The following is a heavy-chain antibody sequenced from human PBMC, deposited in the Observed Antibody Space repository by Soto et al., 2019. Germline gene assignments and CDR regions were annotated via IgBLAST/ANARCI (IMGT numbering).Heavy chain of an antibody. Sequence: PSETLSLTCTVSGGSISSYYWSWIRQPPGKGLEGIGYIYYSGSTNYNPSLKSRVTISVDTSKNQFSLKLSSVTAADTAVYYCARPHGGSSGWDNWFDPWGQGTLVTVSS. CDR1: GGSISSYY. CDR3: ARPHGGSSGWDNWFDP. D-gene: IGHD6-25*01. J-gene: IGHJ5*02. CDR2: IYYSGST. V-gene: IGHV4-59*01.